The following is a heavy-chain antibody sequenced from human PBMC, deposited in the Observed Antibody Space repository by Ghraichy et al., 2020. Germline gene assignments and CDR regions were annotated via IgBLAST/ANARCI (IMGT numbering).Heavy chain of an antibody. J-gene: IGHJ4*02. Sequence: SQTLSLTCTVSGGSIGSSGYYWGWIRQPPGKGLEWIGSLYYGASSYYNPSRKSRVTISMYTPNNQFSLKLSSVTAADTAIYYCARVGARAAAGVIDYWGQGALVTVSS. CDR1: GGSIGSSGYY. D-gene: IGHD6-13*01. CDR2: LYYGASS. CDR3: ARVGARAAAGVIDY. V-gene: IGHV4-39*01.